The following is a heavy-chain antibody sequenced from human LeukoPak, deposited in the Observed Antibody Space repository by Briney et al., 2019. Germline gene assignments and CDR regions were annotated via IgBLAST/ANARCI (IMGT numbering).Heavy chain of an antibody. Sequence: GGSLRLSCGASGFIFSNYAMHWVRQAPGKGLDWVAVISYDGSNKFYADSVKGRFTISRDNSRNTVYLQMNSLRIEDTAVYYCATDDAGGSLGYYWGQGTLVTVSS. J-gene: IGHJ4*02. CDR1: GFIFSNYA. CDR3: ATDDAGGSLGYY. D-gene: IGHD2-8*02. V-gene: IGHV3-30-3*01. CDR2: ISYDGSNK.